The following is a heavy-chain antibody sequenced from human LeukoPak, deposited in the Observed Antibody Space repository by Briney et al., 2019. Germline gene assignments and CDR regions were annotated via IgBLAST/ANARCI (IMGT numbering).Heavy chain of an antibody. CDR1: GGSISSTTYH. Sequence: SETLSLTCTVSGGSISSTTYHWAWIRQPPGKVLEWIGNIYYSGSTYYNPSLKSRVTISVDTSKNQFSLKLNSVTAADTAVYYCARHGGTYLDYWGQGTLVTVSS. D-gene: IGHD1-26*01. J-gene: IGHJ4*02. CDR2: IYYSGST. V-gene: IGHV4-39*01. CDR3: ARHGGTYLDY.